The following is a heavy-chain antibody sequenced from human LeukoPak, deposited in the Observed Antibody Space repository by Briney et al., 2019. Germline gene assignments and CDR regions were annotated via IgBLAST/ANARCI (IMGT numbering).Heavy chain of an antibody. CDR1: GFTFSSYA. V-gene: IGHV3-23*01. D-gene: IGHD3-22*01. CDR2: ISGGGGNT. CDR3: AKMSGSSGYYEYFQQ. Sequence: PGGSLRLSCAASGFTFSSYAMSWVRQAPGKGLEWVSAISGGGGNTYYADSVKGRFTISRDNSKNTLYLQMTSLRAEDTAVYYCAKMSGSSGYYEYFQQWGQGTLVTVSS. J-gene: IGHJ1*01.